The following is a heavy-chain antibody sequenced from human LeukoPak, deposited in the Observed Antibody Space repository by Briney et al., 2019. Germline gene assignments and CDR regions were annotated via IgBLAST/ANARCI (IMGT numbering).Heavy chain of an antibody. CDR2: IIPIFGTA. V-gene: IGHV1-69*13. J-gene: IGHJ5*02. Sequence: ASVKVSCKASGGTFSSYAISWVRQAPGQGLEWMGGIIPIFGTANYAQKFQGRVTITADESTSTAYMELSSLRSEDTAVYYCARNGWNWNDVKGSSFPFDPWGQGTLVTVSS. CDR1: GGTFSSYA. D-gene: IGHD1-1*01. CDR3: ARNGWNWNDVKGSSFPFDP.